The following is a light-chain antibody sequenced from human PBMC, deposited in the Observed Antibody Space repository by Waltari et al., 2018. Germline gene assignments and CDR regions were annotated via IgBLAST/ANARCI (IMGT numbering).Light chain of an antibody. CDR2: EVS. V-gene: IGLV2-8*01. Sequence: QSALTQPPSASGSPGQSVTISCTGTSSDVGGYNYVSWYQQHPGKAPKLMIFEVSKRPSGVPDRFSGSKSGNTASLTVSGLRADDEAHYYCSSYAGSNNWVFGGGTKLTVL. CDR3: SSYAGSNNWV. CDR1: SSDVGGYNY. J-gene: IGLJ3*02.